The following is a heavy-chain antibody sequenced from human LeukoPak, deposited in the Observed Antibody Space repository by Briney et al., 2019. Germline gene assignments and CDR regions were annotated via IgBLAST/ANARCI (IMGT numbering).Heavy chain of an antibody. Sequence: PGGSLRLYCTAAGYTFSAYSVNWDRHVAGQGLEWVSSISSSGTYIFYADSVQGRFTISRDNARNSLFLQMNNLRAEDTALYYCVSGNDPDSVWRTYRLDAFDIWGQGPMVIVSS. J-gene: IGHJ3*02. CDR1: GYTFSAYS. CDR2: ISSSGTYI. V-gene: IGHV3-21*01. D-gene: IGHD3-16*02. CDR3: VSGNDPDSVWRTYRLDAFDI.